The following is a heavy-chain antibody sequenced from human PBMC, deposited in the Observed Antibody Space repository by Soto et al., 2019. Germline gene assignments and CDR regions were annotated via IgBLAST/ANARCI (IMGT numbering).Heavy chain of an antibody. CDR2: IYYSGST. Sequence: LSLTCTVSGGSISSYYWSWIRQPPWKGLEWIGYIYYSGSTNYNPSLKSRVTISVDTSKNQFSLKLSSVTAADTAVYYCARDGGIAARPLYYYYGMDVWGQGTTVTVSS. CDR3: ARDGGIAARPLYYYYGMDV. V-gene: IGHV4-59*13. J-gene: IGHJ6*02. CDR1: GGSISSYY. D-gene: IGHD6-6*01.